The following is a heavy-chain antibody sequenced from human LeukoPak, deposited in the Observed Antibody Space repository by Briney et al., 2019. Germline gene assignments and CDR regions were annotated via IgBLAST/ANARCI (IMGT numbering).Heavy chain of an antibody. CDR1: GFIFSNAW. CDR2: IKGNTKGATT. J-gene: IGHJ3*02. Sequence: GGSLRLSCEASGFIFSNAWMTWLRQAPGKGLEWVGRIKGNTKGATTDYSAPVKGRFTISRDDSKNTVFLQLNSLKIEDTAVYHCTTWDEKYSTSAHWDDAFAIWGQGTKVTVSS. D-gene: IGHD6-6*01. CDR3: TTWDEKYSTSAHWDDAFAI. V-gene: IGHV3-15*01.